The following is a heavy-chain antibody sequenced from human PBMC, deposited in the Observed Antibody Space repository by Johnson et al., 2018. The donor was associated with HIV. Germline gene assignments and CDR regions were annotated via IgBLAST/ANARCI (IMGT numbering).Heavy chain of an antibody. D-gene: IGHD5-12*01. CDR2: IRYDGSNK. J-gene: IGHJ3*02. Sequence: QVQLVESGGGVVQPGGSLRLSCAASGFTFSSYGMHWVRQAPGKGLEWVAFIRYDGSNKYYADSVKGRFTISRDNSKNTLYLQMNSLRAEDTAVYYCAKDRILSGYGPGAFEIWGQGTMVTVSS. V-gene: IGHV3-30*02. CDR3: AKDRILSGYGPGAFEI. CDR1: GFTFSSYG.